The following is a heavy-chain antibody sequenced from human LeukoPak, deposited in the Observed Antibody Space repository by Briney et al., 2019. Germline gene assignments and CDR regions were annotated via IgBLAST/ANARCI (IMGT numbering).Heavy chain of an antibody. Sequence: GGSLRLSCAASGFTFSSYAMSWVRQAPGKGLQWVSSITANGDATYYADSVKGRFTISRDNSKNTLYLQMSSLRAEDTAVYYCATFGVIVRNDYFDYWGQGVLVAVSS. D-gene: IGHD3-3*01. CDR2: ITANGDAT. CDR3: ATFGVIVRNDYFDY. V-gene: IGHV3-23*01. CDR1: GFTFSSYA. J-gene: IGHJ4*02.